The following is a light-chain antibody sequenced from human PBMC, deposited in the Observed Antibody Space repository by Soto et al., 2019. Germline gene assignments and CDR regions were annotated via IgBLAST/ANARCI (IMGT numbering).Light chain of an antibody. Sequence: EIVMTQSPATLSVSPGERATLSCRANQSVSSNLAWYQQKPGQAPRLLIYGASTRATGIPARLSGSGSGTEFTLTISSLQSEDFAVYYCQQYNNWPPRGTFGQGTKVEIK. J-gene: IGKJ1*01. V-gene: IGKV3-15*01. CDR2: GAS. CDR3: QQYNNWPPRGT. CDR1: QSVSSN.